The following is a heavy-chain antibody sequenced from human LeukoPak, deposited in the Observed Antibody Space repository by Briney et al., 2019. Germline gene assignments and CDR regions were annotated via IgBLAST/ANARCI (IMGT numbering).Heavy chain of an antibody. D-gene: IGHD3-3*01. J-gene: IGHJ4*02. V-gene: IGHV4-30-2*01. CDR2: IYHSGST. CDR1: GGSISSGGYS. CDR3: ASYYDFWSGSSRLAFDY. Sequence: SETLSLTCAVSGGSISSGGYSWSWIRQPPGAGPEWIGYIYHSGSTYYNPSLKSRVTISVDRSKNQFSLKLSSVTAADTAVYYCASYYDFWSGSSRLAFDYWGQGTLVTVSS.